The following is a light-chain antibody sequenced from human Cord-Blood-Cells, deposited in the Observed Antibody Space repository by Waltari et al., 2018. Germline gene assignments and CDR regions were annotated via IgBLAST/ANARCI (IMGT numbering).Light chain of an antibody. CDR2: EGR. CDR1: SSDVGSYNL. J-gene: IGLJ3*02. V-gene: IGLV2-23*01. Sequence: QSALTQPASVSGSPGQSITIPCPGTSSDVGSYNLVSWYQQHPGKAPKLMIYEGRKRPSGFSNRFSGSKSGNTASLTISGLQAEDEADYYCCSYAGSSTWVFGGGTKLTVL. CDR3: CSYAGSSTWV.